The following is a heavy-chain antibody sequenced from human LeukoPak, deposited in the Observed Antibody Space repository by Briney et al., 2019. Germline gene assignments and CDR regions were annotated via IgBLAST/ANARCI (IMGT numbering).Heavy chain of an antibody. CDR2: ISGSGGST. J-gene: IGHJ4*02. Sequence: GGSLRLSCEASGFIFSTYAMSWVRQAPGKGLEWVSAISGSGGSTYYADSVKGRFTVSRDNSKNTLYLQMNSLRAEDTAIYYCAKEGNYGGNSGCFDYWGLGTLVTVSS. D-gene: IGHD4-23*01. CDR3: AKEGNYGGNSGCFDY. CDR1: GFIFSTYA. V-gene: IGHV3-23*01.